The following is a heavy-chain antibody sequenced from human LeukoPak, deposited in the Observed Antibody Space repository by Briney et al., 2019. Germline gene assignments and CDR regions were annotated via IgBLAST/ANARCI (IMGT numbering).Heavy chain of an antibody. CDR1: GFTFNTYS. D-gene: IGHD5-18*01. Sequence: GGSLRLSCAASGFTFNTYSMSWVRQAPGKGLEWVALISYDGGNKYYADSVKGRFTISRDNSKNTLSLQMNSLRAEDTAVYYCAKDLEAAYSYGAFDYWGQGTLVTVSS. CDR3: AKDLEAAYSYGAFDY. J-gene: IGHJ4*02. V-gene: IGHV3-30*18. CDR2: ISYDGGNK.